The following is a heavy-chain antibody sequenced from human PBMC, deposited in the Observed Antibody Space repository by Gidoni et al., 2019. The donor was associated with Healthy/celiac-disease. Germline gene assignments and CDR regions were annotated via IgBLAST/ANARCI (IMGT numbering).Heavy chain of an antibody. Sequence: QVQLQDSGPGLAKPSDTMSPTCTSSGCLASSGTYYWSWMRHPPGKGLEWIGYLYYSGSTNYNPSLKSRVTISVDTSKNQFSLKLSSVTAADTAVYYCASVGDGYYYDSSGYQNYWGQGTLVTVSS. D-gene: IGHD3-22*01. J-gene: IGHJ4*02. CDR2: LYYSGST. V-gene: IGHV4-61*01. CDR3: ASVGDGYYYDSSGYQNY. CDR1: GCLASSGTYY.